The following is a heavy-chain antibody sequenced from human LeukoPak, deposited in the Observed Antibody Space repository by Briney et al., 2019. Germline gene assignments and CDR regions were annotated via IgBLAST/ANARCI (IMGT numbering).Heavy chain of an antibody. Sequence: PSETLSLTCTVSGGSISSSSYYWGWIRQPPGKGLEWIGSIYYSGSNYYNPSLKSRVTISVDTSKNQFSLKLSSVTAADTAVYYCARGFSGSSDFDYWGQGTLVTVSS. J-gene: IGHJ4*02. CDR2: IYYSGSN. CDR1: GGSISSSSYY. D-gene: IGHD1-26*01. V-gene: IGHV4-39*01. CDR3: ARGFSGSSDFDY.